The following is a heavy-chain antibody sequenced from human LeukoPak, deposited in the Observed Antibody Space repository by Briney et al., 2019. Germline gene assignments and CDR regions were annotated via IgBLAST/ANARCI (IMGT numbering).Heavy chain of an antibody. V-gene: IGHV4-59*01. CDR2: IYYTGST. CDR3: ARNTIYSYGAFDI. D-gene: IGHD5-18*01. Sequence: SETLSLTCTVSGCSISSYYWSWIRQPPGKGLEWIGYIYYTGSTNYNPSLKSRVTISVDTSKNHFSLRLSSVTAADTAVYYCARNTIYSYGAFDIWGQGTMVTVSS. J-gene: IGHJ3*02. CDR1: GCSISSYY.